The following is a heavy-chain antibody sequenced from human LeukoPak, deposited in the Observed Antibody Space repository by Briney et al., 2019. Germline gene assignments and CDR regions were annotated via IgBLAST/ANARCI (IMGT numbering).Heavy chain of an antibody. D-gene: IGHD5-12*01. V-gene: IGHV3-15*01. CDR3: TWMATIFTVDY. J-gene: IGHJ4*02. Sequence: GGSLRLSCVLSGLTFSDAWMSWVRQAPRKGLEWVGRIRNDRITDYAAPVQGRFSISRDNSKNTSYLQMNSLRTEDTGMYFCTWMATIFTVDYWGQGTLVTVSS. CDR2: IRNDRIT. CDR1: GLTFSDAW.